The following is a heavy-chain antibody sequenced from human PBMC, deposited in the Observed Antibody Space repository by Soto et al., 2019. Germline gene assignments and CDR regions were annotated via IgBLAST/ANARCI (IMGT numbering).Heavy chain of an antibody. CDR3: ARDLYSSSSWSGMDV. Sequence: ASVKVSCKASGYTFTIYYMHWVRQAPGQGLQWMGLINPSGGSTSYAQKFQGRVTMTRDTSTSTVYMELSSLRSEDTAVYYCARDLYSSSSWSGMDVWGQGTKVTVSS. J-gene: IGHJ6*02. CDR1: GYTFTIYY. CDR2: INPSGGST. V-gene: IGHV1-46*01. D-gene: IGHD6-6*01.